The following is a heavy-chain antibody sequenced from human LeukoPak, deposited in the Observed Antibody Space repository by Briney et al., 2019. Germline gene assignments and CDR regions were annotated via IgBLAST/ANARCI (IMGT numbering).Heavy chain of an antibody. Sequence: GGSLRLSCAASGFTFSSYSMNWVRQAPGKGLEWVSSISSSSSYIYYADSVKGRFTISRDNAKNSLYLQMNSLRAEDTAVYYCATTTGGAFSFDYWGQGTLVTVSS. CDR3: ATTTGGAFSFDY. D-gene: IGHD1-26*01. J-gene: IGHJ4*02. CDR2: ISSSSSYI. CDR1: GFTFSSYS. V-gene: IGHV3-21*01.